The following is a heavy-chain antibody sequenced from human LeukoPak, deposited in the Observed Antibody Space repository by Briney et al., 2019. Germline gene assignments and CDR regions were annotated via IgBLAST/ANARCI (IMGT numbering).Heavy chain of an antibody. D-gene: IGHD3-16*01. Sequence: GGSLRLSCAASGFTFSSYSMNWVRQAPGKGLEWVSSISSSSSYIYYADSVKGRFTISRDNAKNSLYLQMNSLRAEDTAVYYCARRAGAYTHPYDYWGQGTLVTVS. CDR1: GFTFSSYS. CDR3: ARRAGAYTHPYDY. V-gene: IGHV3-21*04. J-gene: IGHJ4*02. CDR2: ISSSSSYI.